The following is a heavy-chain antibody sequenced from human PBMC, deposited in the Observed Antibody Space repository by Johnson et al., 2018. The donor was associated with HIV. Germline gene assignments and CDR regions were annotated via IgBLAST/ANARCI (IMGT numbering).Heavy chain of an antibody. Sequence: LLVESGGGLVQPGRSLRLSCAASGFTFDDYAMHWVRQAPGKGLEWVSGINSDGSSTSYADSVKGRFTISRNNADNSLYLQMNSLRVEDTALYFCATVWRNEGRHSFDIWGQGTMVTVSS. J-gene: IGHJ3*02. CDR1: GFTFDDYA. CDR3: ATVWRNEGRHSFDI. CDR2: INSDGSST. D-gene: IGHD1-1*01. V-gene: IGHV3-9*01.